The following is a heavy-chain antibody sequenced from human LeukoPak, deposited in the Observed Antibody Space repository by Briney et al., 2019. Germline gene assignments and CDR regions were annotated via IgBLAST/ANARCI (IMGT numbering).Heavy chain of an antibody. D-gene: IGHD1-7*01. CDR3: ARDSRDRGTGTTHY. Sequence: ASVKVSCKASGYTFTSYGISWVRQAPGQGLEWMGWISAYNGNTNYAQKLQGRVTMTTDTSTSTAYMELRSLRSDDSAVYYCARDSRDRGTGTTHYWGQGTLVTVSS. J-gene: IGHJ4*02. CDR2: ISAYNGNT. CDR1: GYTFTSYG. V-gene: IGHV1-18*01.